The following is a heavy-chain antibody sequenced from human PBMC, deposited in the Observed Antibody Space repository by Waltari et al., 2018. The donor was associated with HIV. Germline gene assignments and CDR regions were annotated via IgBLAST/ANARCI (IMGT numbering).Heavy chain of an antibody. CDR2: IYYSGST. V-gene: IGHV4-39*07. Sequence: QLQLQESGPGLVKPSETLSLTCTVSGGSISSSSYYWGWIRQPPGKGLEWIGSIYYSGSTYYNPSLKSRVTISVDTSKNQFSLKLSSVTAADTAVYYCAREMGSRRGWSTPINYWGQGTLVTVSS. D-gene: IGHD6-19*01. J-gene: IGHJ4*02. CDR3: AREMGSRRGWSTPINY. CDR1: GGSISSSSYY.